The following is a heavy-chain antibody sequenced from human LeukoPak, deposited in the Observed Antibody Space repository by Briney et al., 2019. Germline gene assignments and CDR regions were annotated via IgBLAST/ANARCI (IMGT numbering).Heavy chain of an antibody. V-gene: IGHV3-64*01. D-gene: IGHD2-15*01. Sequence: GGSLRLSCAASGFTFSSYAMHWVRQAPGKGLEYVSAISSNGGSTYYANSVKGRFTISRDNSKDTLYLQMGSLRAEDMAVYYCAIIAAPLVDYWGQGTLVTVSS. CDR2: ISSNGGST. CDR3: AIIAAPLVDY. J-gene: IGHJ4*02. CDR1: GFTFSSYA.